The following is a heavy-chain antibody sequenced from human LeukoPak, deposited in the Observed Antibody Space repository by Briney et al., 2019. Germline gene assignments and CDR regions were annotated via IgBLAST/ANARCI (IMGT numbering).Heavy chain of an antibody. V-gene: IGHV3-30*18. D-gene: IGHD1-26*01. CDR2: ISYDGSNK. CDR1: GFTFSSYG. J-gene: IGHJ4*02. CDR3: AKSLWELLLSSPFDY. Sequence: PGGSLRLSCAASGFTFSSYGMHWVRQAPGKGLEWVAVISYDGSNKYYADSVKGRFTISRDNSKNTLYLQMNSLRAEDTAVYYCAKSLWELLLSSPFDYWGQGTLVTVSS.